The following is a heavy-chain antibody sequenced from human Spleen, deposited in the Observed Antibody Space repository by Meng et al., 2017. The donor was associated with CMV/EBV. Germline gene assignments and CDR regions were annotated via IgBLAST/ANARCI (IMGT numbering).Heavy chain of an antibody. CDR2: ISAYKGKT. V-gene: IGHV1-18*01. CDR3: ARDQRGYSFGYYYYYGMDV. D-gene: IGHD5-18*01. CDR1: GYTFTTYG. J-gene: IGHJ6*02. Sequence: ASVKVSCKASGYTFTTYGISWVRQAPGQGLEWMGWISAYKGKTTYVQKLQGRVTMTTDTSTSTAYMELRSLRSDDTAVYYCARDQRGYSFGYYYYYGMDVWGQGTTVTVSS.